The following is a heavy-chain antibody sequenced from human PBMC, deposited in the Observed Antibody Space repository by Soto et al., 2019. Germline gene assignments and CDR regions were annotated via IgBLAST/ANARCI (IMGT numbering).Heavy chain of an antibody. J-gene: IGHJ6*03. CDR2: ITGSTGTT. CDR3: AKDTSRSPYYMDV. V-gene: IGHV3-23*01. CDR1: GFTFSNFA. Sequence: EVQVLESGGGSVQPGGSLRLSCAASGFTFSNFAMSWVRHAPGKGLEWVSEITGSTGTTYYADSVKGRFIISRDNSKNTVHLQMNSLRAEDTAVYYCAKDTSRSPYYMDVWGKGTTVTVSS. D-gene: IGHD2-2*01.